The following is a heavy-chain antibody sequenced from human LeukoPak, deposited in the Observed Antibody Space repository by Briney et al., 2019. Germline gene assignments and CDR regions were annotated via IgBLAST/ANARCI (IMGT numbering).Heavy chain of an antibody. CDR1: GFTFSSYA. CDR3: ASISGGLGLAPGH. Sequence: PGGSLRLSCAAPGFTFSSYAMSWVRQAPGKGLEWVSAISGSGGSTYYADSVKGRFTISRDNSKNTLYLQMNSLRAEDTGVYYCASISGGLGLAPGHWGQGTLVTVSS. D-gene: IGHD3-3*02. CDR2: ISGSGGST. V-gene: IGHV3-23*01. J-gene: IGHJ4*02.